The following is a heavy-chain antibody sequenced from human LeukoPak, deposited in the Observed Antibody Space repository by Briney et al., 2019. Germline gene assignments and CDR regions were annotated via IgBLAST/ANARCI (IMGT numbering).Heavy chain of an antibody. Sequence: SETLSLTCTVSGGSIRSSGYYWGWIRQPPGKGLEWIGSIYFSGSTYYNPSLKSRVTISVDTSKNQFSLKLSSVTAADTAVYYCARHLDGYNYYYYYYMDVWGKGTTVTVSS. CDR3: ARHLDGYNYYYYYYMDV. V-gene: IGHV4-39*01. J-gene: IGHJ6*03. D-gene: IGHD5-24*01. CDR2: IYFSGST. CDR1: GGSIRSSGYY.